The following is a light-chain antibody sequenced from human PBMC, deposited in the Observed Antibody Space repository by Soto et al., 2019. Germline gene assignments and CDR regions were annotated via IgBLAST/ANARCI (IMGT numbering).Light chain of an antibody. CDR2: GAS. Sequence: DIQMTQSPSSLSASVGDTVTIICRASQSISTSLNWYQQKLGKAPKLLMYGASTLQSGVPSRFSGSGSGTDFTLTISRLQPEDFATYYCQQSYSTSWTFGQGTKVEIK. V-gene: IGKV1-39*01. J-gene: IGKJ1*01. CDR3: QQSYSTSWT. CDR1: QSISTS.